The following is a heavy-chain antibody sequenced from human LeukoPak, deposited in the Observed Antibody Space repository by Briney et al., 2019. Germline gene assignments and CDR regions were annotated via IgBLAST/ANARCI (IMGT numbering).Heavy chain of an antibody. CDR3: ARGPEGITMVRGVLDY. Sequence: SVKVSCKASGGTFSSYAINWVRQAPGQGLEWMGGIIPIFGTANYAQKFQGRVTITADKSTSTAYMELSSLRSEDTAVYYCARGPEGITMVRGVLDYWGQGTLVTVSS. J-gene: IGHJ4*02. V-gene: IGHV1-69*06. CDR1: GGTFSSYA. CDR2: IIPIFGTA. D-gene: IGHD3-10*01.